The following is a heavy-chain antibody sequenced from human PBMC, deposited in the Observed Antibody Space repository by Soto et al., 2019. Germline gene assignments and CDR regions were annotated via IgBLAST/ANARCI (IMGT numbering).Heavy chain of an antibody. Sequence: SETLSLTCAVSGGSISSGGYSWSWIRQPPGKGLEWIGYIYHSGSTYYDPSLKSRVTISVDRSKNQFSLKLSSVTAADTAVYYCARGTGWFDPWGQGTLVTVSS. CDR2: IYHSGST. CDR3: ARGTGWFDP. V-gene: IGHV4-30-2*01. D-gene: IGHD2-8*02. CDR1: GGSISSGGYS. J-gene: IGHJ5*02.